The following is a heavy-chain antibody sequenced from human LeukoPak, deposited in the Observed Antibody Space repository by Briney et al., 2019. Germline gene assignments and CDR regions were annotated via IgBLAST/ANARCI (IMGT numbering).Heavy chain of an antibody. CDR1: GGSISSYY. CDR3: ARGGDFWSGYCPDY. D-gene: IGHD3-3*01. J-gene: IGHJ4*01. Sequence: SETLSLTCTVSGGSISSYYWSWIRQPPGKGLEWIGYIYYSGSTNYNPSLKSRVTMSVDTSKNQFSLKLSSVTAADTAVYYCARGGDFWSGYCPDYWGHGTLVTVSS. CDR2: IYYSGST. V-gene: IGHV4-59*01.